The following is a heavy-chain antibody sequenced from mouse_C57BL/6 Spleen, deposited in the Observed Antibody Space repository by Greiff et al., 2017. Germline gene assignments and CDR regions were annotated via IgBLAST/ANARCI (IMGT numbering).Heavy chain of an antibody. V-gene: IGHV1-26*01. Sequence: VQLQQSGPELVKPGASVKISCKASGYTFTDYYMNWVKQSHGKSLEWIGDINPNNGGTSYNQKFKGKATLTVDKSSSTAYMELRSLTSEDSAVYYCARGDGNYLFDYWGQGTTLTVSS. D-gene: IGHD2-1*01. CDR3: ARGDGNYLFDY. CDR2: INPNNGGT. CDR1: GYTFTDYY. J-gene: IGHJ2*01.